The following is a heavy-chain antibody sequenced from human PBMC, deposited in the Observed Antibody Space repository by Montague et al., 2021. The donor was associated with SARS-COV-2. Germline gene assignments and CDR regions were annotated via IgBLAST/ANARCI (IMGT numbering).Heavy chain of an antibody. Sequence: SETLSLTCAVYGGSFSGYDWSWVRQSPRKGLEWIGNIKYSGITNYNPSLKTRVTISIDTSKNQFSLKLTSVTAADTARYYCARGVPGYWGQGSLATVS. CDR2: IKYSGIT. V-gene: IGHV4-34*01. J-gene: IGHJ1*01. D-gene: IGHD3-10*01. CDR3: ARGVPGY. CDR1: GGSFSGYD.